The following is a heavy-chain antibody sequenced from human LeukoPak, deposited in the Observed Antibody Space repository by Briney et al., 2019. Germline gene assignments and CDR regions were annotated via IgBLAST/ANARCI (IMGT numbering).Heavy chain of an antibody. CDR1: GASFSGYY. D-gene: IGHD4-11*01. Sequence: SETLSLTCAVYGASFSGYYWSWIRQPPGKGLEWIGEINHSGSTNYNPSLKSRVTISVDTSKSQFSLKLTSVTAADTAVYYCARGYDYGNYNDWGQGNLVTVSS. J-gene: IGHJ4*02. CDR2: INHSGST. V-gene: IGHV4-34*01. CDR3: ARGYDYGNYND.